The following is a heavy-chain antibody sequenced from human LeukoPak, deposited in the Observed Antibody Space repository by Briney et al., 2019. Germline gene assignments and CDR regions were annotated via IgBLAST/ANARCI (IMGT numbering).Heavy chain of an antibody. CDR1: GFTFSSHF. CDR2: INPTGSST. J-gene: IGHJ6*02. V-gene: IGHV1-46*01. D-gene: IGHD3-16*01. CDR3: ARRPGGTDYYDAMDV. Sequence: ASVKVSCKASGFTFSSHFIHWVRQAPGQGLEWMGIINPTGSSTTYAQKFQGRVTMTRDTSTSTVYMELSSLRSEDTAVYYCARRPGGTDYYDAMDVWGQGTTVTVSS.